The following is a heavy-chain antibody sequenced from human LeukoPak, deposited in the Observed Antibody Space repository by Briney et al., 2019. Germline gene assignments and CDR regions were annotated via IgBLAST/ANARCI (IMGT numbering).Heavy chain of an antibody. CDR1: GFTPSSYC. J-gene: IGHJ4*02. CDR3: ATGAGSNHNHFDY. V-gene: IGHV3-33*01. D-gene: IGHD5-24*01. Sequence: GGSLRLSCAASGFTPSSYCMHWVRQAPGKGLEWVAVIWYDGSLKFYGDSVKGRFTISRDHSKNTLYLQMDSLRAEDTAVYFCATGAGSNHNHFDYWGQGTLVTVSS. CDR2: IWYDGSLK.